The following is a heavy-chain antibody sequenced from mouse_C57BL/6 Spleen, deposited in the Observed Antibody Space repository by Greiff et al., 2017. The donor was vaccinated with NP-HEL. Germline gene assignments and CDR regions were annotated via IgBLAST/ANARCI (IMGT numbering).Heavy chain of an antibody. Sequence: EVQLVESEGGLVQPGSSMKLSCTASGFTFSDYYMAWVRQVPEKGLEWVANINYDGSSTYYLDSLKSRFIISRDNAKNILYLQMSSLKSEDTATYYWAREGGGGAWFAYWGQGTLVTVSA. CDR2: INYDGSST. CDR1: GFTFSDYY. J-gene: IGHJ3*01. CDR3: AREGGGGAWFAY. V-gene: IGHV5-16*01.